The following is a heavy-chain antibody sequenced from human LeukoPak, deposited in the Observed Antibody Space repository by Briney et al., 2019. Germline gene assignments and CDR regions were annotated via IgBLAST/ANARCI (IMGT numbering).Heavy chain of an antibody. J-gene: IGHJ1*01. CDR1: GYTFSTYW. D-gene: IGHD3-9*01. CDR2: IYPGDSET. V-gene: IGHV5-51*01. CDR3: ATSDDYDILTGYSEYFQH. Sequence: GESLKISCKGSGYTFSTYWIAWVRQMPGKGLEWVGIIYPGDSETRYSPSFQGQVTISADKSITTAYLQWNNLKASDTAMYYCATSDDYDILTGYSEYFQHWGQGTLVTVSS.